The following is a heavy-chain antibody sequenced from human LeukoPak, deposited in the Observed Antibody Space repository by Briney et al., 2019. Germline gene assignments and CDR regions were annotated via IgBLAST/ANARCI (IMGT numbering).Heavy chain of an antibody. Sequence: GASVKVSCKASGYTFTCYDINWVRQATGQGLEWTGWMNPNSGNTGYAQKFQGRVTITRNTSISTAYMELSSLRSEDTAVYYCARGNRYYYDSSGSDYWGQGTLVTVSS. CDR1: GYTFTCYD. CDR3: ARGNRYYYDSSGSDY. CDR2: MNPNSGNT. D-gene: IGHD3-22*01. V-gene: IGHV1-8*03. J-gene: IGHJ4*02.